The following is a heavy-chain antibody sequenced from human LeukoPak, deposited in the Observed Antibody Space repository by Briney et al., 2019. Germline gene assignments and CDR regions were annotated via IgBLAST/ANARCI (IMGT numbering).Heavy chain of an antibody. Sequence: GGSLRLSGAASGFTFSSYAMSWVRQAPGKGLEWVSAISGSGGSTYYADSVKGRFTISRDNSKNTLYLQMNSLRAEDTAVYYCAKDSGSYLYYFDYWGQGTLVTVSS. J-gene: IGHJ4*02. CDR1: GFTFSSYA. CDR3: AKDSGSYLYYFDY. D-gene: IGHD1-26*01. V-gene: IGHV3-23*01. CDR2: ISGSGGST.